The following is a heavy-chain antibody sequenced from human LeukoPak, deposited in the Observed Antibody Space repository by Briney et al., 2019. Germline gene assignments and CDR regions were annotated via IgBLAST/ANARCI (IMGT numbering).Heavy chain of an antibody. CDR2: ISGGGSDT. V-gene: IGHV3-23*01. Sequence: GGSLRLSCTASGFTFRDYGMSWVRQAPGKGLEWVSAISGGGSDTYYADSVKGRFTISRDNSKHTLYLQMNSLRAEDTAIYYCAKDSLPGIAAAGTVYWGQGTLVTVSS. CDR1: GFTFRDYG. J-gene: IGHJ4*02. CDR3: AKDSLPGIAAAGTVY. D-gene: IGHD6-13*01.